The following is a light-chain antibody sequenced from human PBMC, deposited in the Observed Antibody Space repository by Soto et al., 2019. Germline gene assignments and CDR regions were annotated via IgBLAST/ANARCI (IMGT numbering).Light chain of an antibody. CDR3: QQYGSSPPYT. Sequence: EIVLTQSPGTLSLSPGERATLSCRASQSVSSSYLAWYQQKPGQAPRLLIYGASSRATGNPDRFSGSGSETAFTLSISRLEPEDFAVYYCQQYGSSPPYTFGQGTKLEIK. CDR2: GAS. CDR1: QSVSSSY. J-gene: IGKJ2*01. V-gene: IGKV3-20*01.